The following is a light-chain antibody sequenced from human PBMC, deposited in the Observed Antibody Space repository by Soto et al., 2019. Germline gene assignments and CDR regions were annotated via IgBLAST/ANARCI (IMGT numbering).Light chain of an antibody. CDR3: GARLNSLSRSGV. J-gene: IGLJ2*01. V-gene: IGLV1-47*01. Sequence: QSVLTQPPSASGTPGQRVTIFCSGANSNIEDNYVYWYQQLPGTAPKLLIYKNNQRPSGVPDRFSGSRSGNSASLVISGLQSADEADYYCGARLNSLSRSGVFGGGTQLTVL. CDR1: NSNIEDNY. CDR2: KNN.